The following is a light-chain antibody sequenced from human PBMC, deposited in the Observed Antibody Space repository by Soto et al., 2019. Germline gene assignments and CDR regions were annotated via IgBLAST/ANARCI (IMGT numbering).Light chain of an antibody. CDR2: GVS. J-gene: IGKJ1*01. CDR1: QSVGDTF. V-gene: IGKV3-20*01. Sequence: EIVLTQSPGTLSLSPGEKATLSCRASQSVGDTFLSWYQQKPGLAPRLLIYGVSNRATGIPDRFSGSGSGTDFILTISRLEPDDFATYYCQQYNSYSWTFGQGTKVEIK. CDR3: QQYNSYSWT.